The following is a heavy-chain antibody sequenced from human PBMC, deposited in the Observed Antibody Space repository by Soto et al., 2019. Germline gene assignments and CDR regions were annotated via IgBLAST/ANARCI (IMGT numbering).Heavy chain of an antibody. D-gene: IGHD3-22*01. Sequence: SETLSLTCTVSGGSISSDDYYWSWIRQAPGWGLEWIGYIHSSGSIYYNPSLRSRATMSIDTAGNQFSLKVSSVTVADTAVYYCARDLDGLHDDTSGPFPLPGWGEGTLVTVSS. J-gene: IGHJ1*01. CDR2: IHSSGSI. V-gene: IGHV4-30-4*01. CDR3: ARDLDGLHDDTSGPFPLPG. CDR1: GGSISSDDYY.